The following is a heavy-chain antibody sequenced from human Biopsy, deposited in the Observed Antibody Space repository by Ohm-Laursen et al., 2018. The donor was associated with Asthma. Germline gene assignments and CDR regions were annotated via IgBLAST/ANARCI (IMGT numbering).Heavy chain of an antibody. CDR1: GGSIRSHD. J-gene: IGHJ3*01. Sequence: SDTLSLTCSVSGGSIRSHDWTWIRLPPGKGLEYIGDVSHTGSTNYNPSLKSRVTMSLDTSKNQFSLRLTSVTPADTAVYYCARSPYYYGLLGPTRGFGVYAVWGHGTLVTVSS. V-gene: IGHV4-59*07. CDR3: ARSPYYYGLLGPTRGFGVYAV. CDR2: VSHTGST. D-gene: IGHD3-10*01.